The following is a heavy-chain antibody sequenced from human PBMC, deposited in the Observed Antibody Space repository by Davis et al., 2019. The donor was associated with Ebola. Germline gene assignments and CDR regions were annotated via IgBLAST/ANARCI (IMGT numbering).Heavy chain of an antibody. CDR2: ISYDGSNK. CDR3: AKEGNTYYDILTGYYDY. CDR1: GFTFSSYG. J-gene: IGHJ4*02. V-gene: IGHV3-30*18. Sequence: GESLKISCAASGFTFSSYGMHWVRQAPGKGLEWVAVISYDGSNKYYADSVKGRFTISRDNSKKTLYLQMNSLRAEDTAVYYCAKEGNTYYDILTGYYDYWGQGTLVTVSS. D-gene: IGHD3-9*01.